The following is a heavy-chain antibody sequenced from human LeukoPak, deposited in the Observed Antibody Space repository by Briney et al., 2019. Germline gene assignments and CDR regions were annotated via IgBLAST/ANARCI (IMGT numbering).Heavy chain of an antibody. V-gene: IGHV1-18*01. CDR3: AIQILSGYPLDV. D-gene: IGHD3-9*01. CDR2: ISAYNGNT. CDR1: GYTFTSYG. J-gene: IGHJ6*02. Sequence: GASVKVSCKASGYTFTSYGISWVRQAPGQGLEWMGWISAYNGNTNYAQKFQGRVTITRDTSASTGYMELSSLRSEDTAVYYCAIQILSGYPLDVWAKGPRSPSP.